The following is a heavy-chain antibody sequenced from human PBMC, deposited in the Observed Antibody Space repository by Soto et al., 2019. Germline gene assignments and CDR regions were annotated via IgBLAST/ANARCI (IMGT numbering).Heavy chain of an antibody. V-gene: IGHV1-24*01. CDR2: FDPEDGET. Sequence: GASVKVSCKVSGYTLTELSMHWVRQAPGKGLEWMGGFDPEDGETIYAQKFQGRVTMTEDTSTDTAYMELSSLRSEDTAVYYCATENFWSGLTDFDPWGQGTLVTVSS. CDR3: ATENFWSGLTDFDP. D-gene: IGHD3-3*01. J-gene: IGHJ5*02. CDR1: GYTLTELS.